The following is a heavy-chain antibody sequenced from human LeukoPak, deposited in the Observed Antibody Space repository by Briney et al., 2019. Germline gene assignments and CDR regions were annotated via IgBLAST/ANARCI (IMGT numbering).Heavy chain of an antibody. D-gene: IGHD3-10*01. CDR1: GFTFSHFA. Sequence: PGGSLRLSCGASGFTFSHFAMHWVRQAPGKGLEWVAVISYDGKKNYYADSVKGRFTLSRDDSQNTVYLQMNSLRDDDTALYYCVRGSKIRGVIPEGEFDYWGQGTLVTVSS. CDR2: ISYDGKKN. V-gene: IGHV3-30*04. J-gene: IGHJ4*02. CDR3: VRGSKIRGVIPEGEFDY.